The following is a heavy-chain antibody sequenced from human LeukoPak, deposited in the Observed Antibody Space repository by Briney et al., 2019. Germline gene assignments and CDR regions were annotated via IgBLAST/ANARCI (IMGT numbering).Heavy chain of an antibody. CDR3: ASRWSLGY. J-gene: IGHJ4*02. CDR1: GFTFSNAW. Sequence: GESLRLSCVVSGFTFSNAWMSWIRQAPGKGLEWVSYISSSGSTIYYADSVKGRFTISRDNAKNSLYLQMNSLRAEDTAVYYCASRWSLGYWGQGTLVTVSS. D-gene: IGHD3-9*01. CDR2: ISSSGSTI. V-gene: IGHV3-11*01.